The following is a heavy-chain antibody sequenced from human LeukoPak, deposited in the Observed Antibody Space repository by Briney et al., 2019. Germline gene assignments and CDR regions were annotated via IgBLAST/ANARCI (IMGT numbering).Heavy chain of an antibody. CDR3: ARRVAVTARYYFDF. Sequence: SETLSLTCAVYGGSFSGYYWSWIRQPPGKGLEWIGEINHSGSTNYNPSLKSRVTISVDTSKNQFSLQLTSVTAADTAVYFCARRVAVTARYYFDFWGQGTLVTVSS. CDR2: INHSGST. J-gene: IGHJ4*02. D-gene: IGHD6-19*01. V-gene: IGHV4-34*01. CDR1: GGSFSGYY.